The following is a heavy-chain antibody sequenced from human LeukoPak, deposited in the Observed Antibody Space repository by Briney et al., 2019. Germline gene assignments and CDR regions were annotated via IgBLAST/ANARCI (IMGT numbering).Heavy chain of an antibody. J-gene: IGHJ4*02. V-gene: IGHV4-39*01. Sequence: SSETLSLTCTVSGGSISSSSYYWGWIRQPPGKGLEWIGSIYYSGSTYYNPSLKSRVTISVDTSKNQFSLKLSSGTAADTAVYYCARSNSRGYGGAVDYWGQGTLVTVSS. CDR3: ARSNSRGYGGAVDY. D-gene: IGHD4-23*01. CDR2: IYYSGST. CDR1: GGSISSSSYY.